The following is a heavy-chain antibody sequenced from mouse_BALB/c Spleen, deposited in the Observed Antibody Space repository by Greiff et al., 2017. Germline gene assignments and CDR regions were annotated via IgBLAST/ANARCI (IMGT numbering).Heavy chain of an antibody. CDR3: ARGYDYDGVYAMDY. CDR2: IWAGGST. V-gene: IGHV2-9*02. D-gene: IGHD2-4*01. J-gene: IGHJ4*01. Sequence: VMLVESGPGLVAPSQSLSITCTVSGFSLTSYGVHWVRQPPGKGLEWLGVIWAGGSTNYNSALMSRLSISKDNSKSQVFLKMNSLQTDDTAMYYCARGYDYDGVYAMDYWGQGTSVTVSS. CDR1: GFSLTSYG.